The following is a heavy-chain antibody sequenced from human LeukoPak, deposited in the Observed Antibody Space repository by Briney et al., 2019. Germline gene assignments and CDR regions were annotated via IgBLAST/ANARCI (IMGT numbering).Heavy chain of an antibody. CDR3: AGTMVVTPDYFDY. CDR1: GGSISSSSYY. V-gene: IGHV4-39*01. D-gene: IGHD4-23*01. J-gene: IGHJ4*02. CDR2: IYYSGST. Sequence: PSETLSLTCTVSGGSISSSSYYWGWIRQPPGKGLEWIGSIYYSGSTYYNPSLKSRVTISVDTSKNQFSLKLSSVTAADTAVYYCAGTMVVTPDYFDYWGQGTLVTVSS.